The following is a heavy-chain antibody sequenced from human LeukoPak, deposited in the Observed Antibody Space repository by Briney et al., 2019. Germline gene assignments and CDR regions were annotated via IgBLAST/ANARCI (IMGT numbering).Heavy chain of an antibody. D-gene: IGHD3-16*01. CDR1: GYMFTSYW. CDR3: ARYASYGTNWFDP. V-gene: IGHV5-10-1*01. J-gene: IGHJ5*02. Sequence: GESLKISCKTSGYMFTSYWISWVRQMPGKGLEWMGRIGPSDSYTNYSPSFQGHVTISVDKSISTAYLQWSSLKASDTAVYYCARYASYGTNWFDPWGQGTLVTVSS. CDR2: IGPSDSYT.